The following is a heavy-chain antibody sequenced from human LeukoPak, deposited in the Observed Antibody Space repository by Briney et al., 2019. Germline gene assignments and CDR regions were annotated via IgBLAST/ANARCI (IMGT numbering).Heavy chain of an antibody. CDR1: GYTFTSYY. Sequence: ASVKVSCKASGYTFTSYYMHWVRQAPGQGLEWMGIINPSGGSTSYAQKFQGRVTMTRDTSTSTVYMELSSLRSEDTAVYYCARDESGSYLLSGSNQRAINYYYYYYMDVWGKGTTVTVCS. D-gene: IGHD1-26*01. V-gene: IGHV1-46*01. J-gene: IGHJ6*03. CDR2: INPSGGST. CDR3: ARDESGSYLLSGSNQRAINYYYYYYMDV.